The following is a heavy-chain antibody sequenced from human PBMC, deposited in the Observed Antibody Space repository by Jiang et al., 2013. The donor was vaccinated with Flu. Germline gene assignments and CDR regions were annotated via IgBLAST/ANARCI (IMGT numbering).Heavy chain of an antibody. CDR2: INSGNGNT. CDR1: GYTFISYT. J-gene: IGHJ5*02. V-gene: IGHV1-3*01. D-gene: IGHD3/OR15-3a*01. CDR3: ARDLERLSDDFWTGSNWFDP. Sequence: SGAEVKKPGASVKVSCKASGYTFISYTMHWVRQAPGHRLEWMGWINSGNGNTKYSQKFQGRVTITRDTSASTVYMELSSLGSEDTAVYYCARDLERLSDDFWTGSNWFDPWGQGTLVTVSS.